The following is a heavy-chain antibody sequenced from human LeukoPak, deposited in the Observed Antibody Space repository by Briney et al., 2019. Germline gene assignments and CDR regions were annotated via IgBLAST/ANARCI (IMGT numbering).Heavy chain of an antibody. Sequence: GSLRLSCAASGFTFSSYSMNWVRQAPGKGLEWVSLIYSGGSTYYADSVKGRFTISRDNSKNSLYLQMNSLRAEDTAVYYCARVLEAAAFDYWGQGTLVTVSS. CDR1: GFTFSSYS. J-gene: IGHJ4*02. CDR3: ARVLEAAAFDY. V-gene: IGHV3-66*01. CDR2: IYSGGST. D-gene: IGHD6-13*01.